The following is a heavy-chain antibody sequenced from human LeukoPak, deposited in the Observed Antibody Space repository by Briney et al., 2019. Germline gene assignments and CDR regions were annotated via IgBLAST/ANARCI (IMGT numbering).Heavy chain of an antibody. CDR3: ARDQGDDY. CDR2: VFPIFGTP. V-gene: IGHV1-69*06. CDR1: GGTFSNYA. Sequence: EASVNVSCKASGGTFSNYAINWVRQAPGQGLEWMGRVFPIFGTPNYAQKFQGRVTFTADKSTSTAYMELSSLTSEDTAVYYCARDQGDDYWGQGTLVTVSS. J-gene: IGHJ4*02. D-gene: IGHD3-10*01.